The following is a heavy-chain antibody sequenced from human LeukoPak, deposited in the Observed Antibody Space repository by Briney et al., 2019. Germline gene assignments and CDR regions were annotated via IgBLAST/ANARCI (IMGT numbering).Heavy chain of an antibody. CDR3: ARQGTSIAARGHFDY. V-gene: IGHV4-59*08. CDR2: LCNAGST. D-gene: IGHD6-6*01. Sequence: SETLSLTCTVSGGSISSDCWSWIRQPPGKGLEWIGYLCNAGSTNYNPSLKSRATMSVDTSKSQFSLSLSSVTAADTAVYYCARQGTSIAARGHFDYWGQGTLVTVSS. CDR1: GGSISSDC. J-gene: IGHJ4*02.